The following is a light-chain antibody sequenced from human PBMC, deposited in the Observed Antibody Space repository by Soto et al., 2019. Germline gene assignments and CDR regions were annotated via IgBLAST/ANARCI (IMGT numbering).Light chain of an antibody. CDR1: SGINVGAYR. Sequence: QLVLTQPSSLYASPGASASLTCTLRSGINVGAYRIYWYQQKPGSPPRYLLNYYSDSTKHQGSGVPSRFSGSKDGSANAGILLISGLQSEDEADYYCLIWHSNTWVFGGGTKLTVL. J-gene: IGLJ3*02. V-gene: IGLV5-45*03. CDR3: LIWHSNTWV. CDR2: YYSDSTK.